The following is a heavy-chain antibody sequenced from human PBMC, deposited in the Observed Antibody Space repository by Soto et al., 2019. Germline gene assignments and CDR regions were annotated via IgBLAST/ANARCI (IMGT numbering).Heavy chain of an antibody. D-gene: IGHD3-3*02. Sequence: VQIVQSGAEERKPGASVKVSCKASGYIFTGYAMHWVRQAPGQRLEWMAWINGGNGNTRYSQKFQGRVTITRDTAAHTAHMELRCLGSEDTAVYYCARAGTFLGLLVNYYGMDVLGQVTKVTVSS. J-gene: IGHJ6*02. CDR2: INGGNGNT. V-gene: IGHV1-3*05. CDR3: ARAGTFLGLLVNYYGMDV. CDR1: GYIFTGYA.